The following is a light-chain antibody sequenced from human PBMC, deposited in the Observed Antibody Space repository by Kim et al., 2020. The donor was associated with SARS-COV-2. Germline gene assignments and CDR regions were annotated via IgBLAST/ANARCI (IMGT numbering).Light chain of an antibody. CDR3: QVWDSSSDHYV. V-gene: IGLV3-21*04. CDR1: NIGSKS. J-gene: IGLJ1*01. Sequence: SYELTQPPSVSVAPGKTARITCGGNNIGSKSVHWYQQKPGKAPVLFIYFDSDRPSGIPERFSGSNSGNTATLTISRVEAGDEADYYCQVWDSSSDHYVFGTGTKVTVL. CDR2: FDS.